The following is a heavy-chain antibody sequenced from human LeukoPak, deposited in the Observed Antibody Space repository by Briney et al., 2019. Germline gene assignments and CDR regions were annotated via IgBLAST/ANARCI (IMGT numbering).Heavy chain of an antibody. CDR1: GGSLSSGGYY. CDR3: ARDAYSYTEN. Sequence: SQTLSLTCTVSGGSLSSGGYYWSWIRQPPGKGLEWLGYIHHNGDTYYNPSLEGRVTISVETSENQFSLKLTSVTAADTAVYYCARDAYSYTENWGQGALVTVS. V-gene: IGHV4-30-2*01. J-gene: IGHJ4*02. D-gene: IGHD5-24*01. CDR2: IHHNGDT.